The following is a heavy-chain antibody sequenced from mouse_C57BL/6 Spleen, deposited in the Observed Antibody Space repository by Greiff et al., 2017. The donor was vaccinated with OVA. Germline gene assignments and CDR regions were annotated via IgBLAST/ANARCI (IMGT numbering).Heavy chain of an antibody. V-gene: IGHV5-4*03. CDR3: ARASTGTGYFDY. J-gene: IGHJ2*01. Sequence: DVMLVESGGGLVKPGGSLKLSCAASGFTFSSYAMSWVRQTPEKRLEWVATISDGGSYTYYPDNVKGRFTISRDNAKNNLYLQMSHLKSEDTAMYYCARASTGTGYFDYWGQGTTLTVSS. CDR2: ISDGGSYT. D-gene: IGHD4-1*02. CDR1: GFTFSSYA.